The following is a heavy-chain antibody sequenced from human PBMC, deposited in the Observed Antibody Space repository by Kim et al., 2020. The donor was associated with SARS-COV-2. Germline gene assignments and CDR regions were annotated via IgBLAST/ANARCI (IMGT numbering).Heavy chain of an antibody. Sequence: ASVKVSCKASGYSFSDYTIHWVRQAPGQRLEWMGWVNAGKGNTRYSPKFQGRVTITRDTSATTADMELSSLRPEDTALYFCARGWFGEFLANLDYWGQGTQVSVSS. D-gene: IGHD3-10*01. J-gene: IGHJ4*02. CDR1: GYSFSDYT. V-gene: IGHV1-3*01. CDR3: ARGWFGEFLANLDY. CDR2: VNAGKGNT.